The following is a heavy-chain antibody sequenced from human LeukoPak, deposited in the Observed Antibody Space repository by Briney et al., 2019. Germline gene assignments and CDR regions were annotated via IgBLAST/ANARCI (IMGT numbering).Heavy chain of an antibody. Sequence: GGSLRLSCEASGFSFTNTLMSWVRQAPGKGLEWVGRVKSKADDGTTDYAAPVQGRFTISRDDSKNTMSLQMNSLKTEETAVYYCAKEGGSGSYYGDDAFDMWGQGTIVTVSS. CDR3: AKEGGSGSYYGDDAFDM. CDR1: GFSFTNTL. V-gene: IGHV3-15*01. CDR2: VKSKADDGTT. J-gene: IGHJ3*02. D-gene: IGHD3-10*01.